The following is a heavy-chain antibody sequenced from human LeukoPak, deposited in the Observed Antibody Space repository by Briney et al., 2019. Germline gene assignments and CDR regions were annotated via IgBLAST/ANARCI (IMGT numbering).Heavy chain of an antibody. J-gene: IGHJ4*02. Sequence: PGGSLRLSCAASGFTFSSYAMHWVRQAPGKGLEGVAVISYDGSNKYYADSVKGRFTISRDNSKNTLYLQMNSLRAEDTAVYYCARTTSSGWYYFDYWGQGTLVTVSS. D-gene: IGHD6-19*01. CDR1: GFTFSSYA. V-gene: IGHV3-30*04. CDR2: ISYDGSNK. CDR3: ARTTSSGWYYFDY.